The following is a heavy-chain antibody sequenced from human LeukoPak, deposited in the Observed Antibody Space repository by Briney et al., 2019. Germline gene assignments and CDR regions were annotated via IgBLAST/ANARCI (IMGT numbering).Heavy chain of an antibody. CDR3: VRSASGYYYY. Sequence: GGSPRLSCSASGFTFSSYAMHWVRQAPGKGLEYVSAITSDGGSTNYADSVKGRFTISRDNSKNTLDLQMSSLRPEDTAVCYCVRSASGYYYYWGQGTLVTVSS. D-gene: IGHD5-12*01. CDR1: GFTFSSYA. J-gene: IGHJ4*02. CDR2: ITSDGGST. V-gene: IGHV3-64D*06.